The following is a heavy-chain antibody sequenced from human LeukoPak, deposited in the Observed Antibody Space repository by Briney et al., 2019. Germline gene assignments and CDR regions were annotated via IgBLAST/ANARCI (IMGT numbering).Heavy chain of an antibody. V-gene: IGHV4-39*07. CDR3: ARVSKAVTSFCDY. Sequence: PSETLSLTCTVSGGSISSSSYYWGWIRQPPGKGLEWIGSIYYSGSTYYNPSLKSRVTISVDTSKNQFSLKLSSVTAADTAVYYCARVSKAVTSFCDYWGQGTLVTVSS. CDR1: GGSISSSSYY. CDR2: IYYSGST. D-gene: IGHD2/OR15-2a*01. J-gene: IGHJ4*02.